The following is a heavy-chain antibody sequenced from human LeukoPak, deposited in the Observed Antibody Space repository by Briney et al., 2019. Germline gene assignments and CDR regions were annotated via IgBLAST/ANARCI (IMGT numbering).Heavy chain of an antibody. J-gene: IGHJ4*02. CDR1: GFTFSGYN. CDR3: AREGGFGGYDLDY. V-gene: IGHV3-48*01. D-gene: IGHD5-12*01. Sequence: GGSLGLSCAASGFTFSGYNMNWVRQAPGKGLEWVSYISSSSSTKYYADSVKGRFTISRDNAKNSLYLQMDSLRAEDTAIYYCAREGGFGGYDLDYWGQGTLVTVSS. CDR2: ISSSSSTK.